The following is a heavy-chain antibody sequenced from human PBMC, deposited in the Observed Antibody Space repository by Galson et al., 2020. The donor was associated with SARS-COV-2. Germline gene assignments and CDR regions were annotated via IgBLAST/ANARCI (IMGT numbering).Heavy chain of an antibody. CDR1: GFSLTTSGIC. CDR3: ARLRRFNASSQTVDY. CDR2: IDWDGDE. Sequence: SGPTLVKPTQTLTLTCSFSGFSLTTSGICVTWIRQPPGKALEWLARIDWDGDEHYSTSQKTRLTISRDTSKNQVVLTMTNMDPVDTATYYCARLRRFNASSQTVDYWGQGTLVTVSS. D-gene: IGHD3-16*01. V-gene: IGHV2-70*11. J-gene: IGHJ4*02.